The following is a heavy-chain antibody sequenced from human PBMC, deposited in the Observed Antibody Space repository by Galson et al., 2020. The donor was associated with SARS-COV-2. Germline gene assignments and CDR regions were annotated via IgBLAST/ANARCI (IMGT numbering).Heavy chain of an antibody. J-gene: IGHJ5*01. V-gene: IGHV4-34*01. CDR2: ITHNGIP. Sequence: SETLSLTCAVYGGSFSGYYCTWIRQSPGRGLEWIGDITHNGIPNYNQSPKSRATLSVDTWKNKLSLTLTSVTAADTAVFSCAKGKGRTSCGAVLGVFSTGPTTGKEGNWFDSWGQGTLVTVSS. CDR1: GGSFSGYY. D-gene: IGHD3-16*01. CDR3: AKGKGRTSCGAVLGVFSTGPTTGKEGNWFDS.